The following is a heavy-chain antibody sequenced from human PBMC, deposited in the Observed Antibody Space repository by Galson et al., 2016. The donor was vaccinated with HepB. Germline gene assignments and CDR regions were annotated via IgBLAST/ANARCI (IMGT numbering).Heavy chain of an antibody. J-gene: IGHJ4*02. CDR1: GFTFSTYA. D-gene: IGHD1-26*01. CDR3: AKEDGSYFDY. CDR2: ISAIGSATGHYT. V-gene: IGHV3-23*01. Sequence: SLRLSCAASGFTFSTYAMNWVRQAPGKGLEWVSAISAIGSATGHYTYYTDSVKGRFTISGDNSKNTLYLQVNSLRAEDTAVYYRAKEDGSYFDYWGQGTLVTVSS.